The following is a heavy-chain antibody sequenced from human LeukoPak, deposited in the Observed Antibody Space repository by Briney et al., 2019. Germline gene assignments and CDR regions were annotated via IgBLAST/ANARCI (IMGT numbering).Heavy chain of an antibody. D-gene: IGHD4-11*01. CDR3: ARGLPLGY. Sequence: SETLSLTCTVSGYSISSGYYWGWIRQPPGKGLEWIGSIYHSGSTYYNPSLKSRVTISVDTSKNQFSLKLSSVTAADTAVYYCARGLPLGYWGQGTLVTVSS. CDR2: IYHSGST. V-gene: IGHV4-38-2*02. CDR1: GYSISSGYY. J-gene: IGHJ4*02.